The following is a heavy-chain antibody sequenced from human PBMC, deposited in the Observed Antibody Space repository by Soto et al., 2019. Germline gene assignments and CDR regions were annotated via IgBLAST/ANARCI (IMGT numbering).Heavy chain of an antibody. Sequence: GSGPTLVNPTQTLTLTCTFSGFSLSASGVAVGWIRQPPGKALEWLALIDWDDDKYYSTSLKTRLTISKDTSKNQVVLTMTNMDPVDTATYYCARTYYYDSSGQYRGGYYYGMDVWGQGTTVTVSS. D-gene: IGHD3-22*01. J-gene: IGHJ6*02. V-gene: IGHV2-70*01. CDR2: IDWDDDK. CDR3: ARTYYYDSSGQYRGGYYYGMDV. CDR1: GFSLSASGVA.